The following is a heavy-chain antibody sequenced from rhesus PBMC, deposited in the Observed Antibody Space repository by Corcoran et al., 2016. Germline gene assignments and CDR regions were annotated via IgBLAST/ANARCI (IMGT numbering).Heavy chain of an antibody. Sequence: QVQLQESGPGLVKPLETLSLNCAVSGGSISNNYWSWIRQPPGKGLEWNGYIYGSGSSTNYNPTLKSRVTLSVDTSKNQFSLKLSSVTAADTAVYYCARGSNSNHPYFEFWGQGALVTVSS. CDR3: ARGSNSNHPYFEF. CDR1: GGSISNNY. CDR2: IYGSGSST. J-gene: IGHJ1*01. D-gene: IGHD4-23*01. V-gene: IGHV4S11*01.